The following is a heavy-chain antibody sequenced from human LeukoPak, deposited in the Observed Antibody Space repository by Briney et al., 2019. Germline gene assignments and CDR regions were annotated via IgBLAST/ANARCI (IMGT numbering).Heavy chain of an antibody. Sequence: ASVKVSCKASGYTFTGYYMHWVRQAPGQGLEWMGWINPNSGGTNYAQKFQGRVTMTRDTSISTAYMELSRLRSDDTAVYYCARDLNWIPDYYYYCYMDVWGKGTTVTVSS. V-gene: IGHV1-2*02. J-gene: IGHJ6*03. CDR1: GYTFTGYY. D-gene: IGHD1-1*01. CDR2: INPNSGGT. CDR3: ARDLNWIPDYYYYCYMDV.